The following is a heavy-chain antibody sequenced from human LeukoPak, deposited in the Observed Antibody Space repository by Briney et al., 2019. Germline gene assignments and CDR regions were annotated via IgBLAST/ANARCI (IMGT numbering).Heavy chain of an antibody. CDR1: GYTFTSYY. V-gene: IGHV1-46*01. J-gene: IGHJ4*02. CDR2: INPSGGST. D-gene: IGHD3-10*01. Sequence: ASVKVSSKASGYTFTSYYMHWVRQAPGQGLEWMGIINPSGGSTSYAQKFQGRVTMTRDTSTSTVYMELSSLRSEDTAVYYCARDSGVRYFDYWGQGTLVTVSS. CDR3: ARDSGVRYFDY.